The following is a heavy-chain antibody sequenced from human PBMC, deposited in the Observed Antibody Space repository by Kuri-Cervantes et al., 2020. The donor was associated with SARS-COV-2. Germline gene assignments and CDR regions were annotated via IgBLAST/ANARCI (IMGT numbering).Heavy chain of an antibody. V-gene: IGHV4-34*01. CDR1: GGSFSGYY. D-gene: IGHD2-2*02. J-gene: IGHJ6*02. CDR3: ARLGLGYCSSTSCYTRYSNGVDYYYYYGMDV. Sequence: GSLRLSCAVYGGSFSGYYWSWIRQPPGKGLEWIGKINHSGSTNYNPSLKSRVTISVDTSKNQFSLKLSSVTAADTAVYYCARLGLGYCSSTSCYTRYSNGVDYYYYYGMDVWGQGTTVTVSS. CDR2: INHSGST.